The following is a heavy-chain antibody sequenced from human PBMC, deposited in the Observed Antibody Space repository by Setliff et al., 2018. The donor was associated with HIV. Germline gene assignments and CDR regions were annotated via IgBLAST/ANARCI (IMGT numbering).Heavy chain of an antibody. V-gene: IGHV1-2*02. CDR2: INPQTGGT. D-gene: IGHD3-3*01. CDR3: ARDLRDGFEEWFSTLDDGMDV. Sequence: ASVKVSCKASGYTLSSHYIHWVRQAPGHRPEWVGWINPQTGGTNFAQKFQGRITMTSDTSVNTVFIELSRLKSDDTALYYCARDLRDGFEEWFSTLDDGMDVWGQGTTVTVSS. CDR1: GYTLSSHY. J-gene: IGHJ6*02.